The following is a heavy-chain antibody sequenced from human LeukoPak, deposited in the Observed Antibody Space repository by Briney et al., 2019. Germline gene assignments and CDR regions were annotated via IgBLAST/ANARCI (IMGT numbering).Heavy chain of an antibody. J-gene: IGHJ4*02. CDR2: IRSNTGGT. CDR3: ARHNYDFDFDY. D-gene: IGHD4-11*01. CDR1: GYTFTDLY. V-gene: IGHV1-2*02. Sequence: ASVKVSCKASGYTFTDLYIHWVRQAPGRGLEWMGFIRSNTGGTSYAQKFQGRVTMTRDTSISTAYVELSGLTSDDTAVYFCARHNYDFDFDYWGQGTLVTVSS.